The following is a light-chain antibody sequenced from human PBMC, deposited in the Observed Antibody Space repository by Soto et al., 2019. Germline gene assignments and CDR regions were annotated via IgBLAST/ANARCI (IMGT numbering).Light chain of an antibody. Sequence: EIVLTQSPATLSLSPGERATLSFRASQRVSSYLAWYQQKPGQAPRLLIYAASNRGTGIPARLSGSGSGTAFTLTISSLEPEDFAVYYSQQRSNWPPITFGQGTRLEIK. CDR2: AAS. CDR1: QRVSSY. CDR3: QQRSNWPPIT. V-gene: IGKV3-11*01. J-gene: IGKJ5*01.